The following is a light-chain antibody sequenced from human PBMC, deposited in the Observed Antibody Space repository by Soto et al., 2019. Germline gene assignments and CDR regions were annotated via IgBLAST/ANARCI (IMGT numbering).Light chain of an antibody. CDR2: GAS. V-gene: IGKV3-20*01. J-gene: IGKJ2*01. Sequence: EIVLTQSPGTLSLSPGERATLSCRASQSVSSRYLAWYQQKPGQAPRLLIYGASSRATGIPDRFSGSGSGTDFSLTISRLEPEDYAVDYCQQYGGSPPYTFGQGTKLEIK. CDR1: QSVSSRY. CDR3: QQYGGSPPYT.